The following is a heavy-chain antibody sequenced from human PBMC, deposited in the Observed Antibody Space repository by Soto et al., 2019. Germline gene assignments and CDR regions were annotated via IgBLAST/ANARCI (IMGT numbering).Heavy chain of an antibody. J-gene: IGHJ3*02. Sequence: EWMGWMNPNSGNTGYAQKFQGRVTMTRNTSISTAYMELSSLRSEDTTVYYCARGGYCSGGSCYMGAFDIWGQGTMVTVSS. CDR2: MNPNSGNT. V-gene: IGHV1-8*01. CDR3: ARGGYCSGGSCYMGAFDI. D-gene: IGHD2-15*01.